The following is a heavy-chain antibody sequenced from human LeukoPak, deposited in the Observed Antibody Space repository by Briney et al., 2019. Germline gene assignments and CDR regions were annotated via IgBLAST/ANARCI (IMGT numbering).Heavy chain of an antibody. CDR1: GYSFTSYW. Sequence: GESPMIYRQGPGYSFTSYWMGWERQMPGKGLEWMGIIYSGDSDTRYSPSFQGHVPTSADKSISTAYLQWNRLKPSDTAMYDCARLFKETYCYDSSGYFDYWGRGTLVAVSS. D-gene: IGHD3-22*01. J-gene: IGHJ4*02. CDR3: ARLFKETYCYDSSGYFDY. V-gene: IGHV5-51*01. CDR2: IYSGDSDT.